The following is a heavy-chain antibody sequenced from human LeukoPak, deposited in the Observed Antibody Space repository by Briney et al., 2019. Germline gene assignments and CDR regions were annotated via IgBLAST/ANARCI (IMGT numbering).Heavy chain of an antibody. D-gene: IGHD5-18*01. CDR3: ARDPQQLWSQGYFDY. CDR1: GFTFSSYA. J-gene: IGHJ4*02. Sequence: SGRSLRLSCAASGFTFSSYAMHWVRQAPGKGLEWVAVISYDGSNKYYADSVKGRFTISRDNSKNTLYLQMNSLRAKDTAVYYCARDPQQLWSQGYFDYWGQGTLVTVSS. CDR2: ISYDGSNK. V-gene: IGHV3-30*04.